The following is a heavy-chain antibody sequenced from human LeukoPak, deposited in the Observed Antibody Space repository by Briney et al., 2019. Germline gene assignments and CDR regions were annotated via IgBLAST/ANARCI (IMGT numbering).Heavy chain of an antibody. Sequence: GASVKVSCKASGYTFTSYYMHWVRQAPGQGLEWMGIINPSGGSTSYAQKFQGRVTMTRDTSTSTVYMELSSLRSEDTAVYYCARPYYDSSGYYHDAFDIWGQGTMVTVSS. CDR1: GYTFTSYY. J-gene: IGHJ3*02. D-gene: IGHD3-22*01. CDR2: INPSGGST. CDR3: ARPYYDSSGYYHDAFDI. V-gene: IGHV1-46*01.